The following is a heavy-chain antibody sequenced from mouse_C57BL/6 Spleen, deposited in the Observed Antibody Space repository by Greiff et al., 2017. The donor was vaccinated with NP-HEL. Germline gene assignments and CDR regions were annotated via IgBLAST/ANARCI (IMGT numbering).Heavy chain of an antibody. CDR2: INPGSGGT. J-gene: IGHJ2*01. CDR3: ARSGGDYYAPFDY. CDR1: GYAFTNYL. Sequence: QVQLQQSGAELVRPGTSVKVSCKASGYAFTNYLIEWVKQRPGQGLEWIGVINPGSGGTNYNEKFKGKATLTADKSSSTAYMQLSSLTSEDSAVYFCARSGGDYYAPFDYWGQGTTLTVSS. V-gene: IGHV1-54*01. D-gene: IGHD1-1*01.